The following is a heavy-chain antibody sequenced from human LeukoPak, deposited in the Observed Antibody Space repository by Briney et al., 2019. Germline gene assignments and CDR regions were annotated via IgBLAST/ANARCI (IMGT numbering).Heavy chain of an antibody. Sequence: PGGSLRLACAASELHALTWVRQGPGKGLEWVSAISRSGGSTYYADSVKGRFTISRDNSKNTLYLQMNSLRAEDTAVYYCAKDGRYLGDAFDIWGQGTMVTVSS. CDR2: ISRSGGST. J-gene: IGHJ3*02. V-gene: IGHV3-23*01. CDR1: ELHA. D-gene: IGHD3-16*01. CDR3: AKDGRYLGDAFDI.